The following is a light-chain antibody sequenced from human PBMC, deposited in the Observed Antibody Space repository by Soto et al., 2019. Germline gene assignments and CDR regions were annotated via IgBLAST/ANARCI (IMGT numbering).Light chain of an antibody. V-gene: IGLV2-8*01. J-gene: IGLJ2*01. CDR3: SAHGGINNVV. Sequence: QSVLTQPPSASGSPGQSVTISCTRTSSDVGGYNYVSWYQQHPGKAPKLMIYEVTQRPSGVPDRFSGSKSGNTASLTVSGLQAEDEADYFCSAHGGINNVVFGGGTKLTVL. CDR1: SSDVGGYNY. CDR2: EVT.